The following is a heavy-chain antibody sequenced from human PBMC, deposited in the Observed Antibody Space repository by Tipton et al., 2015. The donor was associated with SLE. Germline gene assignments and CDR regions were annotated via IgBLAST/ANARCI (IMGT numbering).Heavy chain of an antibody. Sequence: QLVQSGAEVKKPGASVKVSCKASGYTFTSNYMHWVRQAPGQGLEWMGIINPSGGNTGYAQKFQGRVTMTRDTSTNTVYMELSSLRSEDTAVYYCARAPRGGDILTGYFFDYWGQGTLVTVSS. CDR3: ARAPRGGDILTGYFFDY. J-gene: IGHJ4*02. V-gene: IGHV1-46*01. D-gene: IGHD3-9*01. CDR1: GYTFTSNY. CDR2: INPSGGNT.